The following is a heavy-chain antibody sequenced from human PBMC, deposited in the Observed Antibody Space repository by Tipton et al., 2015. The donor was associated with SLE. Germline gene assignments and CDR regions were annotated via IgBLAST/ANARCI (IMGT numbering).Heavy chain of an antibody. CDR1: GGSISSYY. V-gene: IGHV4-39*01. CDR3: AMRLWEPDDY. D-gene: IGHD1-26*01. J-gene: IGHJ4*02. Sequence: TLSLTCTVSGGSISSYYWGWIRQPPGKGLEWIGTIYYSGSTYYNPSLKSRVTISVDKSKNQFSLKLSSVTAADTAVYYCAMRLWEPDDYWGQGTLVTVSS. CDR2: IYYSGST.